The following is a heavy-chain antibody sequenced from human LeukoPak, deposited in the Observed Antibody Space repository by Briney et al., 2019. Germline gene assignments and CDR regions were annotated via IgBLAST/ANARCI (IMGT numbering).Heavy chain of an antibody. CDR2: ISGGNSGGRT. V-gene: IGHV3-23*01. CDR3: ARAYYLDNSVIPDY. J-gene: IGHJ4*02. Sequence: GGSLRLSCAASGFTFSSYAMSWVRQAPGKGLEWVSAISGGNSGGRTYYADSVKGRFTISRDNSENTVYLQMNSLRAEDTAVYHCARAYYLDNSVIPDYWGQGTLVTVSS. CDR1: GFTFSSYA. D-gene: IGHD3-22*01.